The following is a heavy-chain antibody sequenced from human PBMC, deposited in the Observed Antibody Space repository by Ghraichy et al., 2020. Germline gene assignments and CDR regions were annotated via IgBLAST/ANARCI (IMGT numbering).Heavy chain of an antibody. CDR1: GYTFTSYG. Sequence: ASVKVSCKASGYTFTSYGISWVRQAPGQGLEWMGWISAYNGNTNYAQKLQGRVTMTTDTSTSTAYMELRSLRSDDTAVYYCARVAYDYAVGYYYYGMDVWGQGTTVTVSS. V-gene: IGHV1-18*01. CDR2: ISAYNGNT. D-gene: IGHD4-17*01. CDR3: ARVAYDYAVGYYYYGMDV. J-gene: IGHJ6*02.